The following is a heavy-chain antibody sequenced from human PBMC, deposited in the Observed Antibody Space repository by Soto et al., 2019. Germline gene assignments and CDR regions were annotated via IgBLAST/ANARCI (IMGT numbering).Heavy chain of an antibody. CDR1: GFTFSSYS. CDR2: ISSSSSYI. J-gene: IGHJ4*02. CDR3: ARAPYYYDSSRYYYV. D-gene: IGHD3-22*01. Sequence: GGSLRLSCAASGFTFSSYSMNWVRQAPGKGLEWVSSISSSSSYIYYADSLKGRFTISRDNTKNSLYLQMNSLRAEDTAVYYCARAPYYYDSSRYYYVWGQGTLVTVSS. V-gene: IGHV3-21*01.